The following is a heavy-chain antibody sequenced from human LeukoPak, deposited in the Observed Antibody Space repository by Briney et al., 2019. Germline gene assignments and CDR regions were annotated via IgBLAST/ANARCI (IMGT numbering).Heavy chain of an antibody. Sequence: HAGGSLRLSCAASGFTFSSYWMSWVRQAPGKGLEWVSYISSSGSTIYYADSVKGRFTISRDNAKNSLYLQMNRLRAEDTAVYYCARDRDGYNFDYWGQGTLVTVSS. CDR2: ISSSGSTI. D-gene: IGHD5-24*01. CDR1: GFTFSSYW. V-gene: IGHV3-48*04. CDR3: ARDRDGYNFDY. J-gene: IGHJ4*02.